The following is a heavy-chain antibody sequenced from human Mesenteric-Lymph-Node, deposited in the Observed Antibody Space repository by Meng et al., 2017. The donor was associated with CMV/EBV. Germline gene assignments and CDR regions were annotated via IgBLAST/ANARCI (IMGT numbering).Heavy chain of an antibody. Sequence: GSLRLSCTVSGDSISSGSYYWAWIRQPPGKGLEWIGSIYHSGSTYYNPSLKSRVTISVDTSKNQFSLKLSSVTAADTAVYYCAKTREFYDRSGFAGHRSSDYWGQGTLVTVSS. CDR3: AKTREFYDRSGFAGHRSSDY. J-gene: IGHJ4*02. V-gene: IGHV4-39*07. CDR1: GDSISSGSYY. D-gene: IGHD3-22*01. CDR2: IYHSGST.